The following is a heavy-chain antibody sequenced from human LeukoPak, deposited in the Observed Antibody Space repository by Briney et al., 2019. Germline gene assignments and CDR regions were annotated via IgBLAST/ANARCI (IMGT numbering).Heavy chain of an antibody. J-gene: IGHJ4*02. D-gene: IGHD5-24*01. V-gene: IGHV3-7*03. CDR3: AKEGRSLQTY. CDR1: GFMFSSNW. CDR2: TKEDGTET. Sequence: GGSLRLSCAASGFMFSSNWMSWVRLAPGKGLEWVANTKEDGTETYYVDSVKGRFTISRDNAKNSLYLQMNSLRVEDTAVYYCAKEGRSLQTYWGQGTLVTVSS.